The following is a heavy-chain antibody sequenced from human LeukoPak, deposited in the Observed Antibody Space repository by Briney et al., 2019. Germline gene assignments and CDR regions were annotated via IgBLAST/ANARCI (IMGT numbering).Heavy chain of an antibody. CDR3: ARDKSGSYFFNPDNWFDP. CDR2: INPSGGST. V-gene: IGHV1-46*01. J-gene: IGHJ5*02. D-gene: IGHD1-26*01. Sequence: ASVKVSCKASGGTFSSYAISWVRQAPGQGLEWMGIINPSGGSTSYAQKFQGRVTMTRDTSTSTVYMELSSLRSEDTAVYYCARDKSGSYFFNPDNWFDPWGQGTLVTVSS. CDR1: GGTFSSYA.